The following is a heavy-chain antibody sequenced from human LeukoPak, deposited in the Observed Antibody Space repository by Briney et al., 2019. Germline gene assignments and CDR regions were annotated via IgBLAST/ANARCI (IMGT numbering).Heavy chain of an antibody. CDR3: ARIIWDYGGNPGDPR. D-gene: IGHD4-23*01. J-gene: IGHJ4*02. Sequence: PSETLSLTCTVSGGSISSSSYYWGWIRQPPGKGLEWIGNIYYSGSTYYNPSLKSRVTISVDTSKNQFSLKLSSVTAADTAVYYCARIIWDYGGNPGDPRWGQGTLVTVSS. CDR2: IYYSGST. CDR1: GGSISSSSYY. V-gene: IGHV4-39*07.